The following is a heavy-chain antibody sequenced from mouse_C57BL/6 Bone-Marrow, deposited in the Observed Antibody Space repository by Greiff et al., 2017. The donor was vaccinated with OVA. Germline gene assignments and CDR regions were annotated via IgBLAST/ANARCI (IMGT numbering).Heavy chain of an antibody. V-gene: IGHV1-50*01. CDR2: IDPSDSYT. Sequence: QVQLQQPGAELVKPGASVKLSCKASGYTFTSYWMQWVKQRPGQGLEWIGEIDPSDSYTNYNQKFKGKATLTVDTSSSTAYMQLSSLTSEDSAVYYCARDGYYSYWYVDVWGTGTTVTVSS. CDR1: GYTFTSYW. CDR3: ARDGYYSYWYVDV. J-gene: IGHJ1*03. D-gene: IGHD2-3*01.